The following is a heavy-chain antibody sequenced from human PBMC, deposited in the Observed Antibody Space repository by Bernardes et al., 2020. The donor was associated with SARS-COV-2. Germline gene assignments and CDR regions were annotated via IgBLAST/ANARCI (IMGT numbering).Heavy chain of an antibody. J-gene: IGHJ6*02. D-gene: IGHD5-12*01. CDR1: GFTVSVYW. Sequence: GGYLRLSCAASGFTVSVYWMHWVRQAPGKGLVWVARVNSDGSRITYADSVKGRFTISRDNAKNTLYLQMNSLRAEDTAVCYCAREEGYVLGFSYHYYGMDVWGQGTTVTVSS. CDR2: VNSDGSRI. CDR3: AREEGYVLGFSYHYYGMDV. V-gene: IGHV3-74*03.